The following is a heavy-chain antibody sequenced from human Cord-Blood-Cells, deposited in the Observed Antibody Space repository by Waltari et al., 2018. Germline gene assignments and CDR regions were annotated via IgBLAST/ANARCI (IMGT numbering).Heavy chain of an antibody. CDR2: ISSSVSTI. D-gene: IGHD4-17*01. V-gene: IGHV3-48*03. CDR3: AISYGDYWYFDL. CDR1: GFTFSSYE. Sequence: EVQLVESGGGLVQPGGSLRLSCAASGFTFSSYEMNWVRQAPGKGLEWVSYISSSVSTIYYADSVKGRFTISRDNAKNSLYLQMNSLRAEDTAVYYCAISYGDYWYFDLWGRGTLVTVSS. J-gene: IGHJ2*01.